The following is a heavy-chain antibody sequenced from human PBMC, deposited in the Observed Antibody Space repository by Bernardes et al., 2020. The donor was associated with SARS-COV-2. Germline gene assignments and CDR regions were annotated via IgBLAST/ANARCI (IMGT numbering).Heavy chain of an antibody. CDR3: ARGTGNYGDWDH. Sequence: VGSLILSCVGSGFTFRSPWMHWVRQAPGQGLVWVSRINPDGTSTNYADSVKGRFTISRDNAKNTLYLQMNSLRAEDTAVYYCARGTGNYGDWDHWGQGTLVTVYS. CDR2: INPDGTST. CDR1: GFTFRSPW. V-gene: IGHV3-74*01. D-gene: IGHD4-17*01. J-gene: IGHJ4*02.